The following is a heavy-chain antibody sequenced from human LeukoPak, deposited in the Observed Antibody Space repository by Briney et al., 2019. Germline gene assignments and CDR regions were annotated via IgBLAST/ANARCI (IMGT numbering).Heavy chain of an antibody. Sequence: ASVTVSCKASGYTFTGYYMHWVRQAPGQGLEWMGWINPNSGGTNYAQKFQGRVTMTRDTSISTAYMELSRLRSDDTAVYYCAREGRQWLVRGDWFDPWGQGTLVTVSS. D-gene: IGHD6-19*01. CDR3: AREGRQWLVRGDWFDP. J-gene: IGHJ5*02. CDR2: INPNSGGT. CDR1: GYTFTGYY. V-gene: IGHV1-2*02.